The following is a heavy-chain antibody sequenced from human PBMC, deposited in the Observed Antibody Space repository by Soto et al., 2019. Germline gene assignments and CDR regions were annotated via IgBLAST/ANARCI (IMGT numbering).Heavy chain of an antibody. CDR3: ARLLHDSSGYYYFDY. J-gene: IGHJ4*02. Sequence: KSSETLSLTCTVSGGSISSSNYYWGWIRQPPGKGLEWIASIYYTGSPYNNPSLRSRVTMSVDTSQNQFSLKLTSVTAADTAVYYCARLLHDSSGYYYFDYWGQGTLVTVSS. D-gene: IGHD3-22*01. CDR1: GGSISSSNYY. CDR2: IYYTGSP. V-gene: IGHV4-39*01.